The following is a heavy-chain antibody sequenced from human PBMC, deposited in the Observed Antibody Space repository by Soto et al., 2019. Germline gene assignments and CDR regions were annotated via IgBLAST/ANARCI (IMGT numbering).Heavy chain of an antibody. V-gene: IGHV3-48*02. CDR2: IGSGSATI. CDR3: ARATGYRAHYGMDV. D-gene: IGHD6-13*01. CDR1: GFTFSSYA. Sequence: GGSLRLSCAASGFTFSSYAMSWVRQAPGKGLEWVSYIGSGSATIYYADSVKGRFTVSRDNAKNSLYLQMNSLRDEDTAVFYCARATGYRAHYGMDVWGQGTTVTVSS. J-gene: IGHJ6*02.